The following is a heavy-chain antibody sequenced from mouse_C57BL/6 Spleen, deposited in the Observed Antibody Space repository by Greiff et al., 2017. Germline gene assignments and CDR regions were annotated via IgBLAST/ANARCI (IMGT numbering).Heavy chain of an antibody. V-gene: IGHV3-6*01. CDR3: ARGEIYYGNYFAY. CDR2: ISYDGSN. CDR1: GYSITSGYY. Sequence: EVKLQESGPGLVKPSQSLSLTCSVTGYSITSGYYWNWIRQFPGNKLEWMGYISYDGSNNYNPSLKNRISITRDTSKNQFFLKLNSVTTEDTATYYCARGEIYYGNYFAYWGQGTLVTVSA. J-gene: IGHJ3*01. D-gene: IGHD2-1*01.